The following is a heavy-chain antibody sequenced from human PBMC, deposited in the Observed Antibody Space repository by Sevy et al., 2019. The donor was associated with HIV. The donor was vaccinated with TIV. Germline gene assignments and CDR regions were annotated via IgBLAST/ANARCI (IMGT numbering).Heavy chain of an antibody. Sequence: GGSLRLSCAASGFTFNNYWMSWVRQAPGRGLEWVANIKQDGSEKYNVDSVKGRFTISRDNAKNSMYLQMNSLRAEDTALYYCARVSGQQLVGGSFDYWGQGTLVTVSS. CDR2: IKQDGSEK. J-gene: IGHJ4*02. V-gene: IGHV3-7*03. CDR1: GFTFNNYW. D-gene: IGHD6-13*01. CDR3: ARVSGQQLVGGSFDY.